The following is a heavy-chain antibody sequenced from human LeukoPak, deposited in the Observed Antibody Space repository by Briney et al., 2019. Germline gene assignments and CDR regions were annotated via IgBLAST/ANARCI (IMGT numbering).Heavy chain of an antibody. CDR1: GFAFSDAW. Sequence: GGSLRLSCAASGFAFSDAWMTWVRQAPGKGPEWVARIKSISAGGTTDYAAPVKGRFTISRDDSKNTLYLEMNCLEIEDTAVYYCVTPPDWGQGTLVTVSS. V-gene: IGHV3-15*01. CDR3: VTPPD. CDR2: IKSISAGGTT. J-gene: IGHJ4*02.